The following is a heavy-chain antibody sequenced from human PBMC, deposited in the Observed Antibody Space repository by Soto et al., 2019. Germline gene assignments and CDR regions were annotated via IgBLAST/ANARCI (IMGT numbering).Heavy chain of an antibody. CDR3: ARPITAAFDP. V-gene: IGHV4-39*01. D-gene: IGHD1-20*01. CDR1: GGSISSSSYY. J-gene: IGHJ5*02. CDR2: IYYSGST. Sequence: ASETLSLTCTVSGGSISSSSYYWGWIRQPPGKGLEWIGSIYYSGSTYYNPSLKSRVTISVDTSKNQFSLKLSSVTAADTAVYYCARPITAAFDPWGQGTLVTVSS.